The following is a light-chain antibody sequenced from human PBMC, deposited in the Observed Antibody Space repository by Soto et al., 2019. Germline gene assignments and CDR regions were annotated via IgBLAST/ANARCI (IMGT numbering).Light chain of an antibody. J-gene: IGKJ5*01. CDR2: KAS. CDR3: QQYDHYPIT. Sequence: DIQMTQSPSTLSASLGDRVTITCRASQSISSGLAWYQQKPGKAPKLLIYKASSLESGVPSRFSGSGSGTDFTLTISSLQPDDLASYYCQQYDHYPITFGQGTRLEIK. V-gene: IGKV1-5*03. CDR1: QSISSG.